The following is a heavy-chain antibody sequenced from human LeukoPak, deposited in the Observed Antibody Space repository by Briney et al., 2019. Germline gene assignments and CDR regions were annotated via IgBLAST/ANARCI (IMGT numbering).Heavy chain of an antibody. Sequence: PSQTLSLTCAISGDSVSSNSAAWNWIRQSPSRGLEWLGRTYYRSKWYNDYAVSVKSRITSNPDTSKNQFSLQLNSVTPEDTAVYYCARVPVAAAGRRNRNWFDPWGQGTLVTVSS. D-gene: IGHD6-13*01. V-gene: IGHV6-1*01. CDR2: TYYRSKWYN. CDR3: ARVPVAAAGRRNRNWFDP. J-gene: IGHJ5*02. CDR1: GDSVSSNSAA.